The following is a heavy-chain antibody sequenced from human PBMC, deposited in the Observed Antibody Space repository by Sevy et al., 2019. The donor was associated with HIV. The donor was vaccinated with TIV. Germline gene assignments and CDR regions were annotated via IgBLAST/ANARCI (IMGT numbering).Heavy chain of an antibody. J-gene: IGHJ4*02. V-gene: IGHV3-48*01. CDR3: ARGGYPRPFDY. D-gene: IGHD1-1*01. CDR1: GITLSNYG. Sequence: GGSLRLSCAASGITLSNYGVNWVRQAPGKGLEWVSSISSRSGTIYYADSVKGRFTISRDNAKNTLSLQMNSLRAEDTAVYYCARGGYPRPFDYWGQGTLVTVSS. CDR2: ISSRSGTI.